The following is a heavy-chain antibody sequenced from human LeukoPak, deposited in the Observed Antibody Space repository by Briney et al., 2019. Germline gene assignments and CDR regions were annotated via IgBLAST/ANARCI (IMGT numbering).Heavy chain of an antibody. CDR3: AREHSEAFDI. CDR2: IGSSSTSI. V-gene: IGHV3-21*01. Sequence: GGSLRLSCAASEFTFSSYIMNWVRQAPGKGLEWVSSIGSSSTSIYYAGSVKGRFTISRDNAKNSLYLQMNSLRAEDSAVYYCAREHSEAFDIWGQGTMVTVSS. J-gene: IGHJ3*02. D-gene: IGHD2-15*01. CDR1: EFTFSSYI.